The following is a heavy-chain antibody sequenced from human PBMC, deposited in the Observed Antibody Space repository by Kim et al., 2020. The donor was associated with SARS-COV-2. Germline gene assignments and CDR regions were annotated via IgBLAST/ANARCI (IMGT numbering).Heavy chain of an antibody. CDR3: ARDSGPDASSSSWYMAYYYFGIDV. V-gene: IGHV1-2*02. D-gene: IGHD6-13*01. CDR2: INPNSGGT. J-gene: IGHJ6*02. CDR1: GYTFTGYY. Sequence: ASVKVSCKASGYTFTGYYMHWVRQAPGQGLEWMGWINPNSGGTNYAQKSQGRVTMTRDTSISTAYMELSRLRSDDTAVYYCARDSGPDASSSSWYMAYYYFGIDVWGQGTTVTVSS.